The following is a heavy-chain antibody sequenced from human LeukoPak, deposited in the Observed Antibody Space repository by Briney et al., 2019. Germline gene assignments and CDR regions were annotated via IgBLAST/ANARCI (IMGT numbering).Heavy chain of an antibody. CDR2: ISGSGTGGRT. V-gene: IGHV3-23*01. D-gene: IGHD1-26*01. CDR3: AKAGSIRFDY. CDR1: GFTFSSYA. J-gene: IGHJ4*02. Sequence: GGSLRLSCAASGFTFSSYAMSWVRQAPGKGLEWVSGISGSGTGGRTYYADSVKGRFTISRDNSKNTLYLQMNSLRAEDTAVYYCAKAGSIRFDYWGQGTLVTVSS.